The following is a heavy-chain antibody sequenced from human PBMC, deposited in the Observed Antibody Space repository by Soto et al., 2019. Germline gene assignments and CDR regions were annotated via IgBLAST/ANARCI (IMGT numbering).Heavy chain of an antibody. D-gene: IGHD2-15*01. J-gene: IGHJ3*02. CDR2: IYHSGST. V-gene: IGHV4-4*02. Sequence: LSLTCAVSSGSISSSNWWSWVRQPPGKGLEWIGEIYHSGSTNYNPSLKSRVTISVDKSKKQFSLKLSSVTAADTAVYYCASPGGYCSGGNCYRAFDIWGQGTMVTISS. CDR3: ASPGGYCSGGNCYRAFDI. CDR1: SGSISSSNW.